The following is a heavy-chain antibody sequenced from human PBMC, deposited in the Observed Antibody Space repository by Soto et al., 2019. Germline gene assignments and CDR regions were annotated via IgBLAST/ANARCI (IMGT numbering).Heavy chain of an antibody. D-gene: IGHD2-15*01. CDR2: ISYDGSNK. V-gene: IGHV3-30*18. Sequence: GGSLRLSCAASGFTFSSYGMHWVRQAPGKGLEWVAVISYDGSNKYYADSVKGRFTISRDNSKNTLYLQMNSLRAEDTAVYYCAKEMSAPLVVVAATYLMDVWGKGTTVTVS. CDR3: AKEMSAPLVVVAATYLMDV. CDR1: GFTFSSYG. J-gene: IGHJ6*03.